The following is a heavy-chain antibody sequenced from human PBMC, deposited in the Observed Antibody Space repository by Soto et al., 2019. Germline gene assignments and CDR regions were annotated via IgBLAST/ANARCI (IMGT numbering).Heavy chain of an antibody. CDR3: ARVHREYSGHDGGPADY. CDR2: IYNSGST. J-gene: IGHJ4*02. D-gene: IGHD5-12*01. Sequence: SETLSLTCTVSGGSVSSGSYYWSWIRQPPGKELEWIGSIYNSGSTNYNPSLKSRVTISVDTSKSQLSLKLTSVTAADTAVYYCARVHREYSGHDGGPADYWGQGTLVTLSS. CDR1: GGSVSSGSYY. V-gene: IGHV4-61*01.